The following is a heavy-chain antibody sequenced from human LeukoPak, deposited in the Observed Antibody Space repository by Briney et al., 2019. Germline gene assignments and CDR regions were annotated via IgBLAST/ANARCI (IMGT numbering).Heavy chain of an antibody. D-gene: IGHD2-15*01. CDR2: MNPYSGNT. CDR3: ARHFRQGSLDD. CDR1: GYTFTSYD. J-gene: IGHJ4*02. V-gene: IGHV1-8*01. Sequence: ASVKVSCKASGYTFTSYDINWVRQAPGQGLEWMGWMNPYSGNTAYAQKFQGRVTMTRDNSINTAYMEVSSLRSEDTAVFYCARHFRQGSLDDWGQGTLVTVSS.